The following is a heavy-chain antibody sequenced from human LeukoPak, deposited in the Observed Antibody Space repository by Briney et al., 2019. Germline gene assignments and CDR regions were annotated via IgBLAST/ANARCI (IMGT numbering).Heavy chain of an antibody. Sequence: GGSLRLSCAASGFTFSSYGMHWVRQAPGKGLEWVAFIRYDGSNKYYADSVKGRFTISRDNSKNTLYLQMNSLRAEDTAVYYCARDGGSSWDYYYYYYMDVWGKGTTVTVSS. D-gene: IGHD6-13*01. J-gene: IGHJ6*03. V-gene: IGHV3-30*02. CDR3: ARDGGSSWDYYYYYYMDV. CDR1: GFTFSSYG. CDR2: IRYDGSNK.